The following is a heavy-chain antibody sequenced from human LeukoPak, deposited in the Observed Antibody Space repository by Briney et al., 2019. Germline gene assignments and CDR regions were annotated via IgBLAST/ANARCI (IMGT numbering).Heavy chain of an antibody. CDR1: GGSVSSGSYY. D-gene: IGHD3-9*01. CDR2: IYYSGST. J-gene: IGHJ3*02. CDR3: ARDVKTALLTGYSVRSYAFDI. Sequence: SETLSLTCTVSGGSVSSGSYYWSWNRQPPGKGLEWIGYIYYSGSTNYNPSLKSRVTISVDTSKNQFSLKLSSVTAADTAVYYCARDVKTALLTGYSVRSYAFDIWGQGTMVTVSS. V-gene: IGHV4-61*01.